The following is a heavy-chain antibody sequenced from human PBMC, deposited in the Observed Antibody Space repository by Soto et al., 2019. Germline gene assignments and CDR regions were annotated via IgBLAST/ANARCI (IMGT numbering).Heavy chain of an antibody. CDR1: GGSISSGDYY. J-gene: IGHJ5*02. V-gene: IGHV4-30-4*01. CDR2: IYYSGST. D-gene: IGHD5-18*01. Sequence: LSLTCTVSGGSISSGDYYWSWIRQPPGKGLEWIGYIYYSGSTYYNPSLKSRVTISVDTSKNQFSLKLSSVTAADTAVYYCARVVIQNWFDPWGQGTLVTVSS. CDR3: ARVVIQNWFDP.